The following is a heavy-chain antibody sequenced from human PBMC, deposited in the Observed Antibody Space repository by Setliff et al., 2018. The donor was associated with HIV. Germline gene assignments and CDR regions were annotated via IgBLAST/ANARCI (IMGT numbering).Heavy chain of an antibody. Sequence: GESLTISCTASGFTFGDYAMSWVRQAPGKGLEWVSYISMSSHTSVIYSDSVKGRFTISRDNARNPFYLQMNSLRVDDTAVYFCARDKWASGFDFWGHGTLVTVSS. CDR1: GFTFGDYA. J-gene: IGHJ4*01. V-gene: IGHV3-48*01. D-gene: IGHD1-26*01. CDR2: ISMSSHTSV. CDR3: ARDKWASGFDF.